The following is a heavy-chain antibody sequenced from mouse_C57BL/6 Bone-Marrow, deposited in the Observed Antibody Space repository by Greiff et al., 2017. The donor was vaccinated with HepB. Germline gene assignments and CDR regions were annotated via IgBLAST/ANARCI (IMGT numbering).Heavy chain of an antibody. CDR1: GFNIKDDY. CDR3: TTNGNYVRFAY. D-gene: IGHD2-1*01. Sequence: VQLQQSGAELVRPGASVKLSCTASGFNIKDDYMHWVKQRPEQGLEWIGWIDPENGDTEYASKFQGKATITADTSSNTAYLKLSSLTSEDTAVYYCTTNGNYVRFAYWGQGTLVTVSA. CDR2: IDPENGDT. J-gene: IGHJ3*01. V-gene: IGHV14-4*01.